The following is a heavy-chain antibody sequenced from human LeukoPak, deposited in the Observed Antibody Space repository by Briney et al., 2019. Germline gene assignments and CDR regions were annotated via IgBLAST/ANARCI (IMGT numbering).Heavy chain of an antibody. V-gene: IGHV3-33*08. CDR3: ARVSCGGDCYWFDY. CDR1: GFTFSSYG. J-gene: IGHJ4*02. Sequence: GGSLRLSCAASGFTFSSYGMHWVRQAPGKGLEWVAVIWYDGSNKYYADSVKGRFTISRDNSKNTLYLQMNSLRAEDTAVYYCARVSCGGDCYWFDYWGQGTLVTVSS. CDR2: IWYDGSNK. D-gene: IGHD2-21*02.